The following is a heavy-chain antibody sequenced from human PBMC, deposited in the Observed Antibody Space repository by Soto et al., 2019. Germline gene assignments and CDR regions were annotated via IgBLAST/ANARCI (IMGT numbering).Heavy chain of an antibody. D-gene: IGHD1-1*01. CDR3: AGSTTGTPDFGAFDI. CDR2: IYPGDSDT. V-gene: IGHV5-51*01. Sequence: PGESLKISCKGSGYSFTSYWIGWVRQMPGKGLEWMGIIYPGDSDTRYSPSFQGQVTISADKSISTAYLQWSSLKASDTAMYYCAGSTTGTPDFGAFDIWGQGTMVTVSS. CDR1: GYSFTSYW. J-gene: IGHJ3*02.